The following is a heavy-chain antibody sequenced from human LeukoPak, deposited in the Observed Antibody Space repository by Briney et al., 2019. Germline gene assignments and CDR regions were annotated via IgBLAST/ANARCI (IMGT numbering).Heavy chain of an antibody. J-gene: IGHJ4*02. CDR3: AKQLGYCSDGSCYFPY. D-gene: IGHD2-15*01. Sequence: GGSLRLSCAASGFTFSSSAMSWVRQAPGEGLEWVSAISNNGGYTYYADSVQGRFTISRDNSKSTLCLQMNSLRAEDTAVYYCAKQLGYCSDGSCYFPYWGQGTLVTVSS. CDR1: GFTFSSSA. V-gene: IGHV3-23*01. CDR2: ISNNGGYT.